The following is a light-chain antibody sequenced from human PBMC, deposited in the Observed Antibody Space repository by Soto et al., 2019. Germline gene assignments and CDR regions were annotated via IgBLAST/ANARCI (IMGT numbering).Light chain of an antibody. CDR2: KAS. CDR1: QGIRND. Sequence: DIQMTQSPSSLSASVGDRSTITSRASQGIRNDVGWYKKKKGKETKRMIYKASTLKSGVPYRVSGSGYGKEVTLNISSLQPEDFATDYGQQLSNYPLTFGGGTKVDIK. CDR3: QQLSNYPLT. V-gene: IGKV1-17*01. J-gene: IGKJ4*01.